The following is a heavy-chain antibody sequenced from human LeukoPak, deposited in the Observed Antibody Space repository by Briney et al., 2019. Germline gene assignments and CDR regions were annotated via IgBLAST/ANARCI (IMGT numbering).Heavy chain of an antibody. CDR1: GFTFSDYE. CDR3: ARVYRRYFDY. D-gene: IGHD1-14*01. V-gene: IGHV3-21*01. Sequence: GGSLRLSCAASGFTFSDYEMNWVRQAPGKGLEWVSSISGTSSYIYYADSMKGRFTISRDNANNSLYLQMNSLRAEDTAVYYCARVYRRYFDYWGQGTLVTVSS. J-gene: IGHJ4*02. CDR2: ISGTSSYI.